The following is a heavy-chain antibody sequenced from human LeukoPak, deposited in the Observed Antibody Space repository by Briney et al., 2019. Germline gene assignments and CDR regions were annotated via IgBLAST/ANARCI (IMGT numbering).Heavy chain of an antibody. V-gene: IGHV3-33*08. Sequence: GGSLRLSCAASGLTFSNYWMHWVRHAPGEGLEWVADIWYDGSNKYYADSAKGRFTISRDNSKTTLYLQMNSLRAEDTAEYYCARQDIVVVVAATAFDYWGQGTLVTASS. D-gene: IGHD2-15*01. CDR1: GLTFSNYW. CDR2: IWYDGSNK. CDR3: ARQDIVVVVAATAFDY. J-gene: IGHJ4*02.